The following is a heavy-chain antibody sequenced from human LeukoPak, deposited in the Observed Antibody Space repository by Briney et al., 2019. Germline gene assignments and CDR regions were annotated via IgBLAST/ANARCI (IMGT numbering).Heavy chain of an antibody. CDR1: GFTFSSYE. CDR3: ARDEQRTGAFDI. J-gene: IGHJ3*02. Sequence: PGGSLRLSCAASGFTFSSYEMNWGRQAPGKGLEWVAYISGSGSTIYYGDSVKGRFTISRDNAKNSLYLQINSLRDEDTAVYYCARDEQRTGAFDIWGQGTMVTVSS. V-gene: IGHV3-48*03. CDR2: ISGSGSTI. D-gene: IGHD1/OR15-1a*01.